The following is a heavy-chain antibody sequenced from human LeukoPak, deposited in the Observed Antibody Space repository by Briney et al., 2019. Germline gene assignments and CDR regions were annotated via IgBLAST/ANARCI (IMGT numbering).Heavy chain of an antibody. J-gene: IGHJ4*02. V-gene: IGHV4-34*01. D-gene: IGHD6-13*01. Sequence: SETLSLTCAVYGRSFSGYYWSWIRQSPGKGLEWIGEINHSGSTNYNPSLKSRVTISVDTSKNQFSMKMSSVTAADTAVYYCARLGYSSSWYRYYFDYWGQGTLVTVSS. CDR3: ARLGYSSSWYRYYFDY. CDR1: GRSFSGYY. CDR2: INHSGST.